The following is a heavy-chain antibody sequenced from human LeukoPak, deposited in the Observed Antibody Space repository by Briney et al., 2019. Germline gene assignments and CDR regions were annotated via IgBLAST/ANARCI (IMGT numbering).Heavy chain of an antibody. CDR1: GFTFSVSA. D-gene: IGHD3-22*01. CDR2: IRSKANSYAT. J-gene: IGHJ4*02. V-gene: IGHV3-73*01. CDR3: TRPGSSGLTVPY. Sequence: GGSLRFSCAASGFTFSVSAMHWVRQASGKGLEWVGGIRSKANSYATAYAASVKGRFTISRDDSKNTAYLQMNSLKTEDTAVYYCTRPGSSGLTVPYWGQGTLVTVSS.